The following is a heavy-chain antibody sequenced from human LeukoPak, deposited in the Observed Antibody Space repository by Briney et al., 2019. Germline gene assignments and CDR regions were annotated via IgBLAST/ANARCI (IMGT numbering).Heavy chain of an antibody. J-gene: IGHJ5*02. CDR2: ISAYNGDT. Sequence: ASVKVSCKASGYTFTSYGIIWVRQAPGQGLEWMGWISAYNGDTNYAQKVQGRVTMTTDTSTTTVYMELRSLRSDDTAVYYCARGGRPGYYLYNWFDPWGQGTLVTVSS. CDR1: GYTFTSYG. D-gene: IGHD3-22*01. V-gene: IGHV1-18*01. CDR3: ARGGRPGYYLYNWFDP.